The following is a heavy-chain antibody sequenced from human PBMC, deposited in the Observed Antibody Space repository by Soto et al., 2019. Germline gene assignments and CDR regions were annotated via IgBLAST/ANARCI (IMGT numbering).Heavy chain of an antibody. Sequence: EVRLLESGGGLVQPGGSLRLSCEASGFTFSAYTMNWVRQVPGKGLQWVSGIFGSGGGIQYADSVRGRFTVSRDNSRNTLYLQLDSLRAEDTAVYYCAQDLIANKSVWEPFDMWGQGSEVTVSS. CDR1: GFTFSAYT. D-gene: IGHD1-26*01. J-gene: IGHJ3*02. CDR2: IFGSGGGI. V-gene: IGHV3-23*01. CDR3: AQDLIANKSVWEPFDM.